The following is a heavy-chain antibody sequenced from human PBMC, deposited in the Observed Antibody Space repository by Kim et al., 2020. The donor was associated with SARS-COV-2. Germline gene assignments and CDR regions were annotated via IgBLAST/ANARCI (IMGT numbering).Heavy chain of an antibody. Sequence: ASVKVSCKASGYTFTSYYMHWVRQAPGQGLEWMGIINPSGGSTSYAQKFQGRVTMTRDTSTSTVYMELSSLRSEDTAVYYCARRRGPAAGDNWFDPWGQGTLVTVSS. J-gene: IGHJ5*02. V-gene: IGHV1-46*01. CDR3: ARRRGPAAGDNWFDP. CDR2: INPSGGST. CDR1: GYTFTSYY. D-gene: IGHD6-13*01.